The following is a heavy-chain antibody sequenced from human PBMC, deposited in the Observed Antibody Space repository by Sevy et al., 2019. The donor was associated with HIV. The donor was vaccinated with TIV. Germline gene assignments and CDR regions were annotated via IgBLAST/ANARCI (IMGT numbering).Heavy chain of an antibody. J-gene: IGHJ4*02. D-gene: IGHD6-13*01. CDR1: GFTFSSYS. CDR2: ISSSSSYI. V-gene: IGHV3-21*01. Sequence: GGSLRLSCAASGFTFSSYSMNWVRQAPGKGLEWVSSISSSSSYIYYADSVKGRFTISRDNAKNSLYLQMNSLRAEDXXXXXXXXXXXXXAGWGFDYWGQGTLVTVSS. CDR3: XXXXXXXAGWGFDY.